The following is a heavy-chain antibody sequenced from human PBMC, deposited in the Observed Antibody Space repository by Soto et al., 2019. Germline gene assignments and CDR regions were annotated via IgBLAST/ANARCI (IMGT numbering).Heavy chain of an antibody. D-gene: IGHD3-3*01. V-gene: IGHV1-18*01. CDR1: GYTFTSYG. J-gene: IGHJ6*02. CDR3: ARDYYDFWSGYAPYYYYYGMAV. CDR2: ISAYNGNT. Sequence: QVQLVQSGAEVKKPGASVKVSCKASGYTFTSYGISWVRQAPGQGLEWMGWISAYNGNTNYAQKLQGRVTMTTDTSTSTANMELRSLRSDDTAVYYCARDYYDFWSGYAPYYYYYGMAVWGQGTTVTVSS.